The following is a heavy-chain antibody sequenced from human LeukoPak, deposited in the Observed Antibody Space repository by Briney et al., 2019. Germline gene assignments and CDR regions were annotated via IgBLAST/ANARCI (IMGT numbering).Heavy chain of an antibody. V-gene: IGHV4-59*01. Sequence: SEPLSLTCTVSGGSISSYYWSWIRQPPGKGLEWIGYIYYSGSTNYNPSLKSRVTIPVDTSKNQFSLKLSSVTAADTAVYYCARAEYYYDSSGYYYYYGMDVWGQGTTVTVS. D-gene: IGHD3-22*01. J-gene: IGHJ6*02. CDR2: IYYSGST. CDR1: GGSISSYY. CDR3: ARAEYYYDSSGYYYYYGMDV.